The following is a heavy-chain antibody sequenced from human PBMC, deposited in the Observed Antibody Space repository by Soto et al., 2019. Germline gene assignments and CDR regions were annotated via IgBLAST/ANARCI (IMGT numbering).Heavy chain of an antibody. CDR3: ASHYDMWSGYLSPVDY. V-gene: IGHV3-11*01. Sequence: PGGSLRLSCAASGYNFSDYYMSWIRQAPGKGLEWISYIDTSGTKIYYADSVKGRFTITRDNAKNSLYLEMNSLRDEDTAVYYCASHYDMWSGYLSPVDYWGQGTLVTVSS. CDR1: GYNFSDYY. D-gene: IGHD3-3*01. J-gene: IGHJ4*02. CDR2: IDTSGTKI.